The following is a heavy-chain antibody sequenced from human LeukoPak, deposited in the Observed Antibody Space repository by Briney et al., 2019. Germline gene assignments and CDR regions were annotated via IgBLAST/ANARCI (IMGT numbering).Heavy chain of an antibody. D-gene: IGHD3-16*01. CDR2: ISSSSSYI. V-gene: IGHV3-21*01. CDR1: GFSFSSYS. CDR3: ASSLLTRGRGPSDY. J-gene: IGHJ4*02. Sequence: GGSLRLSCAASGFSFSSYSMNWVRQAPGKGLEWVSSISSSSSYIYYADSVKGRFTISRDNAKNSLYLQMNSLRAEDTAVYYCASSLLTRGRGPSDYWGQGTLVTVSS.